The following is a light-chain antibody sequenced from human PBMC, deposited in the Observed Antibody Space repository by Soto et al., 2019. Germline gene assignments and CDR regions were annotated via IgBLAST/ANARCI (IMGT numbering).Light chain of an antibody. J-gene: IGLJ1*01. Sequence: QSVLTQPASVSGSPGQSITISCTGTSSDVGGYDYVSWYQHHPGKAPKLMIYDVSNRPSGVSNRFSGPKSGNTASLTISGLQAEDEADYYCRSYTSSSLYVFGTGTKVTVL. CDR2: DVS. V-gene: IGLV2-14*03. CDR1: SSDVGGYDY. CDR3: RSYTSSSLYV.